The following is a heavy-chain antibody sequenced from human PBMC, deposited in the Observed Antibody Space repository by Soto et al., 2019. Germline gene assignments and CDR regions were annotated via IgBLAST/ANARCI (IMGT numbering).Heavy chain of an antibody. Sequence: PGGSLRLSCAVSGFTFSSSAMSWVRRAPGKGLEWVSAISGSGDSTYYADSVKGRFTISRDNSKNTLYLQMNSLRAEDTAVYYCAKSGIVLPDHFDYWGQGTLVTVSS. J-gene: IGHJ4*02. CDR3: AKSGIVLPDHFDY. V-gene: IGHV3-23*01. CDR1: GFTFSSSA. D-gene: IGHD2-8*02. CDR2: ISGSGDST.